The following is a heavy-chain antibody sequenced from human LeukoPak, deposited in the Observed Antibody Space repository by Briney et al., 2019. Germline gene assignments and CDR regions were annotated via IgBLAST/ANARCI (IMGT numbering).Heavy chain of an antibody. D-gene: IGHD6-6*01. Sequence: GGSLRLSCAASGFTFSSYGMHWVRQAPRKGLEWVAVIWYDGSNKYYADSVKCRFTISRDNSKNTLYLQMNSLRAEDTAVYYCAKDKGSSGPYYFDYWGQGTLVTVSS. CDR2: IWYDGSNK. CDR3: AKDKGSSGPYYFDY. V-gene: IGHV3-30*02. CDR1: GFTFSSYG. J-gene: IGHJ4*02.